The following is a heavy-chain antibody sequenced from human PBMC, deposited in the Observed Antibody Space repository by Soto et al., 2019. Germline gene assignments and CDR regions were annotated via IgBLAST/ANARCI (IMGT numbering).Heavy chain of an antibody. V-gene: IGHV4-34*01. CDR2: INHSGSA. CDR1: GDSFNNYF. J-gene: IGHJ4*02. Sequence: PSETLSLTCAVYGDSFNNYFWTWIRQSPGKGLEWIGEINHSGSANYNPSLGSRVTISVDKSKKQFSLKLTSVTAAATAVYYCARVSRGYYDSWGQGTLVTVSS. CDR3: ARVSRGYYDS.